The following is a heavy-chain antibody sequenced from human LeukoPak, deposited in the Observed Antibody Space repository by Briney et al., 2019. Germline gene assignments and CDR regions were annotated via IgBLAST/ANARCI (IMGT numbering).Heavy chain of an antibody. V-gene: IGHV3-23*01. D-gene: IGHD4-17*01. CDR3: AKETVTIELYYFDY. Sequence: GGSLRLSCAASGFTFSNYAMSWVRQAPGKGLECVSAISDSGDKTDYADSVRGRFTIYRDNSKDTLYLQMNSLRAEDTAVYYCAKETVTIELYYFDYWGQGTLVTVSS. CDR2: ISDSGDKT. CDR1: GFTFSNYA. J-gene: IGHJ4*02.